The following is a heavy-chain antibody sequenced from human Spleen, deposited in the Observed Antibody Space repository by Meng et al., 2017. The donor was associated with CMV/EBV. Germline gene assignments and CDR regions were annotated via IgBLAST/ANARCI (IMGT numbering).Heavy chain of an antibody. CDR2: ISGSGGST. Sequence: GELLESAGGVVQQGGSLSVFLEAAVFTVSSYAMSWVRQAPGKGLEWVSAISGSGGSTYYADSVKGRFTISRDNSKNTLYLQMNSLRAEDTAVYYCAFRFYSSSPDYWGQGTLVTVSS. J-gene: IGHJ4*02. CDR3: AFRFYSSSPDY. V-gene: IGHV3-23*01. CDR1: VFTVSSYA. D-gene: IGHD6-6*01.